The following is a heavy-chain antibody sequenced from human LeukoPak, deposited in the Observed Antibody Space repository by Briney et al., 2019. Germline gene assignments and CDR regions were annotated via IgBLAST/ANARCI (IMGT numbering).Heavy chain of an antibody. CDR1: GGSISSYY. V-gene: IGHV4-59*08. CDR2: IYYSGST. Sequence: PSETLSLTCTVSGGSISSYYWSWIRQPPGKGLEWIGYIYYSGSTNYNPSLKSRVTISVDTSKNQFSLKLSSVTAADTAVYYCARHSTSNLCGGSCEYSYWYFDLWGRGTLVTVSS. D-gene: IGHD2-15*01. CDR3: ARHSTSNLCGGSCEYSYWYFDL. J-gene: IGHJ2*01.